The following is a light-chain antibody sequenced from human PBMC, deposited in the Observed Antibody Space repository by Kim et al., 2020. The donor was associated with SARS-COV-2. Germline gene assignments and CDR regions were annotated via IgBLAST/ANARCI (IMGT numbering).Light chain of an antibody. CDR1: QSIDSW. CDR2: RVS. V-gene: IGKV1-5*03. Sequence: DIQMTQSPSTLSAFVGDRVTITCRASQSIDSWLAWYQQKPGKAPKLLIYRVSDLESGVPSRFSGSGSGTEFTLTISSLQPDDFATYYCQQYQAYPVTFGGGTKVDIK. J-gene: IGKJ4*01. CDR3: QQYQAYPVT.